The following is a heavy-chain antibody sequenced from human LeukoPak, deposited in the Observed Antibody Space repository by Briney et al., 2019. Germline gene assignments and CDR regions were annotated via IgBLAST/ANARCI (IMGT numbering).Heavy chain of an antibody. V-gene: IGHV1-24*01. D-gene: IGHD3-22*01. CDR2: FDPEDGET. CDR3: ATLVTYYDSSGYPSLDC. Sequence: ASVKVSCKVSGYTLTELSMHWVRQAPGKGLEWMGGFDPEDGETIYAQKFQGRVTMTEDTSTDTAYMELSSLRSEDTAVYYCATLVTYYDSSGYPSLDCWGQGTLVTVSS. CDR1: GYTLTELS. J-gene: IGHJ4*02.